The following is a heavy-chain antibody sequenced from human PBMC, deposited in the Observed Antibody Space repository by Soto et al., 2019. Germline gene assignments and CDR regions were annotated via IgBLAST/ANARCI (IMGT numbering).Heavy chain of an antibody. CDR3: ARGHGSSTSCYGACYYYYGMDV. J-gene: IGHJ6*02. D-gene: IGHD2-2*01. CDR2: IIPIFGTA. V-gene: IGHV1-69*13. CDR1: GGTFSSYA. Sequence: ASVKVSCKASGGTFSSYAISWVRQAPGQGLEWMGGIIPIFGTANYAQKFQGRVTITADESTSTAYMELSSLRSEDTAVYYCARGHGSSTSCYGACYYYYGMDVWGQGTTVTVSS.